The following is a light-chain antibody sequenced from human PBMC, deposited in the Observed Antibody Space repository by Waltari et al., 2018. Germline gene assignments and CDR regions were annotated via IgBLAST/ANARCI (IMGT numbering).Light chain of an antibody. CDR2: FGS. Sequence: IVMTQSPLSLPVTPGEPASISCRSSQSLLHSNGYTYLDRYLQKPGQSPQLLIYFGSNRASGVPDRFSGSGSGTDFTLKISRVEAEDVGVYYCMQALQTPYTFGQGTQLEIK. J-gene: IGKJ2*01. V-gene: IGKV2-28*01. CDR3: MQALQTPYT. CDR1: QSLLHSNGYTY.